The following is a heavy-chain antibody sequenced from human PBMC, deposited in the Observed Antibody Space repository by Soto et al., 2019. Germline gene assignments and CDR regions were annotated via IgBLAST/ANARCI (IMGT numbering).Heavy chain of an antibody. V-gene: IGHV3-74*01. CDR2: INSDGSDI. Sequence: GGSLRLSFAASGFNFNNYWMHWVRQALGKGLLWVSRINSDGSDINYADFVKGRFTIARDNAKNTLYLQMHSLRVEDSAVYYCARDLFVISSHDPWGQGTLVTVSS. D-gene: IGHD3-16*02. J-gene: IGHJ5*02. CDR3: ARDLFVISSHDP. CDR1: GFNFNNYW.